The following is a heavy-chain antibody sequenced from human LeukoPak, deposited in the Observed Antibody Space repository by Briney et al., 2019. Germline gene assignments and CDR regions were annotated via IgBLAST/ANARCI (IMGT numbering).Heavy chain of an antibody. Sequence: PGGSLRLSCAASAFTFSSYEMNWVRQAPGKGLEWVSYISSSGSTIYYADSVKGRFTISRDNAKNSLYLQMNSLRAEDTAVYYCASAGHGFWSGYFDYWGQGTLVTVSS. J-gene: IGHJ4*02. D-gene: IGHD3-3*01. CDR2: ISSSGSTI. CDR3: ASAGHGFWSGYFDY. V-gene: IGHV3-48*03. CDR1: AFTFSSYE.